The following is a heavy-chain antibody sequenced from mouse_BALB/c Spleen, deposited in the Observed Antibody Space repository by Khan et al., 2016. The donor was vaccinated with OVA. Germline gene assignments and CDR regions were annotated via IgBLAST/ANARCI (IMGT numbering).Heavy chain of an antibody. Sequence: QVQLKESGAELAKPWPSVKMSCKASGYTFTSYWMHWIKQRPGQGLEWIGYINPTSGYTDYNQKFKDKATLTADKSSSTAYMQLSSLTSDDSAVYYCARDRIDYWGQGTALTVSS. CDR2: INPTSGYT. J-gene: IGHJ2*01. CDR3: ARDRIDY. V-gene: IGHV1-7*01. CDR1: GYTFTSYW.